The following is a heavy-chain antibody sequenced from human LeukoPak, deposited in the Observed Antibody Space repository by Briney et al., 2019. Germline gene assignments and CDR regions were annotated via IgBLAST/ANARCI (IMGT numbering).Heavy chain of an antibody. Sequence: GGSLRLSCAASGFTFSSNWMSWVRQAPGKGLEWVAVIWYDGSNKYYADSVKGRFTISRDNSKNTLYLQMNSLRAEDTAVYYCAKDSGGSYHYWGQGTLVTVSS. D-gene: IGHD1-26*01. CDR2: IWYDGSNK. J-gene: IGHJ4*02. CDR1: GFTFSSNW. CDR3: AKDSGGSYHY. V-gene: IGHV3-33*06.